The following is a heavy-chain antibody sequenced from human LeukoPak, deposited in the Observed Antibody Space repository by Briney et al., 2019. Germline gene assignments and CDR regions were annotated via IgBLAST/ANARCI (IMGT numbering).Heavy chain of an antibody. V-gene: IGHV3-30-3*01. J-gene: IGHJ5*02. D-gene: IGHD4-17*01. CDR2: ISYDGSNK. Sequence: GGSLRLSCAASGFTFSSYAMHWVRQAPGKGLEWVAVISYDGSNKYYADSVKGRFTISRDNSKNTLYLQMNSLSAEDTAVYYCARDDYGDYGNWFDPWGQGTLVTVSS. CDR1: GFTFSSYA. CDR3: ARDDYGDYGNWFDP.